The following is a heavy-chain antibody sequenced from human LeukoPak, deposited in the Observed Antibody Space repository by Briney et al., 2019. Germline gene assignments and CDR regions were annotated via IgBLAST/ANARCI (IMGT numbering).Heavy chain of an antibody. V-gene: IGHV2-5*02. D-gene: IGHD6-19*01. J-gene: IGHJ4*02. Sequence: SGPTLVNPTQTLTLTCTFSGFSLTTSGVGVGWVRQPPGKALEWLAVIYWDDDRRYSPSLKSRLTITKDTSKNLVVLTVTKMDPGDTATYYCAHRPLASISGWDNCYFDNWGPGTPVTVSS. CDR2: IYWDDDR. CDR3: AHRPLASISGWDNCYFDN. CDR1: GFSLTTSGVG.